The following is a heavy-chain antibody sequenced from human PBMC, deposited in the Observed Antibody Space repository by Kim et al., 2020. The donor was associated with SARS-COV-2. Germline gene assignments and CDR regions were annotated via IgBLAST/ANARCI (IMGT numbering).Heavy chain of an antibody. V-gene: IGHV3-23*01. D-gene: IGHD3-10*01. CDR3: ANFASSGRQGYGMDV. Sequence: GGSLRLSCAASGFTFSSYAMSWVRQAPGKGLEWVSAISGSGGSTYYADSVKGRFTISRDNSKNTLYLQMNSLRAEDTAVYYCANFASSGRQGYGMDVWGQGTTVTVSS. J-gene: IGHJ6*02. CDR1: GFTFSSYA. CDR2: ISGSGGST.